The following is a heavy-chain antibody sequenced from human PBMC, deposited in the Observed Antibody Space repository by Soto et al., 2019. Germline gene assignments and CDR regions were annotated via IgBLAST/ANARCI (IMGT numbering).Heavy chain of an antibody. CDR1: GFTFSSYG. J-gene: IGHJ6*02. CDR2: ISYDGSNK. CDR3: AKEGTMVRPMDV. Sequence: HPGGSLRLSCAASGFTFSSYGMHWVRQAPGKGLEWVAVISYDGSNKYYADSVKGRFTISRDNSKNTLYLQMNSLRAEDTAVYYCAKEGTMVRPMDVWGQGTTVTVSS. V-gene: IGHV3-30*18. D-gene: IGHD3-10*01.